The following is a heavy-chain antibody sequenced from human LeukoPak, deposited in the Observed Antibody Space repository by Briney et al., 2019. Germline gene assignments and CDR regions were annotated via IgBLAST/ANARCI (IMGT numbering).Heavy chain of an antibody. CDR1: GGSISSSSHY. CDR3: ARVLVAARRLDRIDI. CDR2: IHYSGSS. Sequence: PSETLSLTCTVSGGSISSSSHYWGWIRQPPGKGLEWIGSIHYSGSSYYNPSLKSRVTMSVDTSKIQFSLRLSSVTAADTAVYYCARVLVAARRLDRIDIWGQGTMVTVSS. J-gene: IGHJ3*02. V-gene: IGHV4-39*07. D-gene: IGHD6-6*01.